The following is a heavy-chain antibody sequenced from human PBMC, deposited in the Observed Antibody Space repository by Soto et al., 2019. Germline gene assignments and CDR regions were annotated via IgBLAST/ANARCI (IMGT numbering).Heavy chain of an antibody. CDR1: GFTFSSYG. V-gene: IGHV3-30*18. CDR3: AKEGGLWFGE. J-gene: IGHJ4*02. Sequence: QVQLVESGGGVVQPGRSLRLSCAASGFTFSSYGMHWVRQAPGKGLEWVAVISYDGSNKYYADSVKGRFTISRDNSKNTLYLQMNSLRAEDTAVYYCAKEGGLWFGEWGQGTLVTVSS. D-gene: IGHD3-10*01. CDR2: ISYDGSNK.